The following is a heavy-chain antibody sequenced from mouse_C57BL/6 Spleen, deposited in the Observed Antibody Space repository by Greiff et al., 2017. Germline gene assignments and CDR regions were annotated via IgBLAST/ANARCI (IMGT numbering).Heavy chain of an antibody. CDR1: GYTFTSYW. CDR3: AREGVYGYHWYFDV. CDR2: IDPSDSAT. J-gene: IGHJ1*03. V-gene: IGHV1-52*01. Sequence: QVQLQQSGAELVRPGSSVKLSCKASGYTFTSYWMHWVKQRPIQGLEWIGNIDPSDSATHYNQKFKDKATLTVDKSSSTAYMQLSSLTSEDSAVYYCAREGVYGYHWYFDVWGTGTTVTVSS. D-gene: IGHD2-2*01.